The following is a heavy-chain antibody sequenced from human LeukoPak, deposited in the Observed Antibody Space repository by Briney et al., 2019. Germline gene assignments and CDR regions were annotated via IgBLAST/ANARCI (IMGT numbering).Heavy chain of an antibody. CDR2: INPSGGST. D-gene: IGHD3-10*01. Sequence: ASVKVSCKASGYTFTTYYIHWVRQASGQGLEWMGFINPSGGSTSYAQKFQGRVAMTRDTSTSTVYMELSSLRSEDTAMYYCTRNVASGLDYWGQGTLVTVSS. J-gene: IGHJ4*02. V-gene: IGHV1-46*03. CDR1: GYTFTTYY. CDR3: TRNVASGLDY.